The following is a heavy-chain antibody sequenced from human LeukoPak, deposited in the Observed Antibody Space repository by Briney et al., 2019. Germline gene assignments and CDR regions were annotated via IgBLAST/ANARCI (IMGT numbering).Heavy chain of an antibody. D-gene: IGHD6-6*01. CDR1: GFTFSSYA. Sequence: PGVALRLSCAASGFTFSSYAMSWVRQAPGKGLEWVSAISGSGGSTYYADSVKGRFTIPRDNSKNTLYLQMNSLRAEDTAVYYCAKDLKVYSSSSGLDYWGQGTLVIVSS. J-gene: IGHJ4*02. CDR2: ISGSGGST. CDR3: AKDLKVYSSSSGLDY. V-gene: IGHV3-23*01.